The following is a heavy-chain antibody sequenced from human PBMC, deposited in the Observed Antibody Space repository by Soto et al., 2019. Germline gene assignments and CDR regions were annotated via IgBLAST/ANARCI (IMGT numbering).Heavy chain of an antibody. CDR3: ASQRLGAAPYYYAKDV. CDR1: GYSFTSYW. V-gene: IGHV5-51*01. CDR2: IYPGDSDT. D-gene: IGHD1-26*01. Sequence: GESVNISCKGSGYSFTSYWIGWVRQMPGKGLEWMGIIYPGDSDTRYSPSFQGQVTISADKSISTAYLQWSSLKASDTAMYYSASQRLGAAPYYYAKDVWGQGTTVTVSS. J-gene: IGHJ6*02.